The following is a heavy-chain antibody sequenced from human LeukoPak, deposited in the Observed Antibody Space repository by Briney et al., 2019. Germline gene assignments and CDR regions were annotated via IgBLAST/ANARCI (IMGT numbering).Heavy chain of an antibody. Sequence: GWSLRLSCAASGFIFSRYWMSWVRQAPGKGLEWVANINQDGSETYYVDSVKGRFTIFRDNAKNSLYLQMNNLRAEDTAVYYCASRGGSAQPPPADYWGQGTLVTVSS. CDR1: GFIFSRYW. V-gene: IGHV3-7*01. CDR2: INQDGSET. D-gene: IGHD1-26*01. J-gene: IGHJ4*02. CDR3: ASRGGSAQPPPADY.